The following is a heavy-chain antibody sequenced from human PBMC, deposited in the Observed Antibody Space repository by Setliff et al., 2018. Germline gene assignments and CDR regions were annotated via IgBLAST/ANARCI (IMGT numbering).Heavy chain of an antibody. Sequence: SETLSLTCAVYGGSFSGYYWSWIRQPPGKGLEWIGEINHSGSTNYNPSLKSRVTISVDTSTHQFSLKLSSVTAADTSVYYCARTRGLDVWGQGTKVTVYS. J-gene: IGHJ6*02. CDR2: INHSGST. CDR3: ARTRGLDV. CDR1: GGSFSGYY. V-gene: IGHV4-34*01.